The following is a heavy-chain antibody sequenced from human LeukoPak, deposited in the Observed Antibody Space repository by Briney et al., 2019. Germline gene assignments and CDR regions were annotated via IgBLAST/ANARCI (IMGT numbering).Heavy chain of an antibody. V-gene: IGHV1-46*01. Sequence: GASVKVSCKASGYTFTSNYMHWVRQAPGQGLEWMGIINPSGGSTRYAQKFQGRVTMTRDMSTSTVYMELSSLRSEDTAVYYCARDRGNWNHVFLGPLYYFDYWGQGTLVTVSS. J-gene: IGHJ4*02. CDR1: GYTFTSNY. CDR3: ARDRGNWNHVFLGPLYYFDY. D-gene: IGHD1-14*01. CDR2: INPSGGST.